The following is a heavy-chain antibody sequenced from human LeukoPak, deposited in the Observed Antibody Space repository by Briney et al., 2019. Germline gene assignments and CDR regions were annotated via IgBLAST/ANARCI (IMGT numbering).Heavy chain of an antibody. CDR1: GFTFSIYA. D-gene: IGHD3-22*01. Sequence: GGSLRLSCAASGFTFSIYAMSWVRQAPGKGLEWVSFISGSGGNAYYADSVRGRFTISRDNSKNTLYLQMNSLRPEDTAVYYCANSLGWGGSGYQGAFDIWGQGTMVTVSS. J-gene: IGHJ3*02. V-gene: IGHV3-23*01. CDR2: ISGSGGNA. CDR3: ANSLGWGGSGYQGAFDI.